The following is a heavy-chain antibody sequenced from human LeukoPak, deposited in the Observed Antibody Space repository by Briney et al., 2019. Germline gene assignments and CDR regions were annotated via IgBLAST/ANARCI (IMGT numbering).Heavy chain of an antibody. CDR2: IYYSGST. V-gene: IGHV4-31*03. CDR1: GGSISSGGYY. J-gene: IGHJ5*02. D-gene: IGHD2-2*02. Sequence: PSQTLSITCTVSGGSISSGGYYGSWIRQHPGKGLEWIGYIYYSGSTYYNPSLKSRVTISVDTSKNQFSLKLSSVTAADTAVYYCAREGYCSSTSCYIPWGQGTLVTVSS. CDR3: AREGYCSSTSCYIP.